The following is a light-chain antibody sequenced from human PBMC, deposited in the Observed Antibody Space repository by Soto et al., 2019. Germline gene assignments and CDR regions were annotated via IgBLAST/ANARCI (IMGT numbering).Light chain of an antibody. CDR1: TGAVTSGNY. CDR3: CLSSSGTNWV. CDR2: DTT. V-gene: IGLV7-46*01. Sequence: QTVVTQEPSLTGSQGGTVTLTCGYSTGAVTSGNYPYWFQKKPGQATRTLIYDTTNKQAWTPARFSGSLRGGKAALTLAGAQTDDEADYYGCLSSSGTNWVFGGGTNLTVL. J-gene: IGLJ3*02.